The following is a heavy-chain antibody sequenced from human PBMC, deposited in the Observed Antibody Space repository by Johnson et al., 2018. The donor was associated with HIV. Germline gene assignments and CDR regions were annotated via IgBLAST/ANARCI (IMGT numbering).Heavy chain of an antibody. D-gene: IGHD1-14*01. CDR1: GFTFSSYG. CDR3: AKGMGITAFDI. J-gene: IGHJ3*02. V-gene: IGHV3-30*02. CDR2: IRYDGSNK. Sequence: QVQLVESGGGVVQPGGSLRLSCAASGFTFSSYGMHWVRQAPGKGLEWVAFIRYDGSNKYYADSVKGRFPISRDNSKNPLYLQMNSLRAEETAVYYCAKGMGITAFDIWGQGTMVTVSS.